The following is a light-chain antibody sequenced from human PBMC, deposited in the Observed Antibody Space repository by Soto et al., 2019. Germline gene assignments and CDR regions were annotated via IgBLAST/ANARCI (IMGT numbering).Light chain of an antibody. Sequence: IVLTQSPATLSLSPGERATLSCRARQSVSSDLAWYQQKPGQAPRLLIYDASNRATGIPARFSGSGSGTVFTLIISSLEPEDSAVYYCQPRSNWPPVFTFGQGTRLEIK. CDR1: QSVSSD. CDR3: QPRSNWPPVFT. CDR2: DAS. V-gene: IGKV3-11*01. J-gene: IGKJ5*01.